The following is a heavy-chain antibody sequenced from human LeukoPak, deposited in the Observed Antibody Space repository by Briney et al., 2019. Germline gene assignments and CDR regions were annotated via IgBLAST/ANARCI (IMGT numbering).Heavy chain of an antibody. Sequence: PGGTLRLSCTASGFTFSTFGLSWVRQAPGKGLEWVSSIIGTSGSTYYADSVKGRFTISTDKSKNTLYLQMNSLRAEDTALYYCAGSSTTVTTRYFDLWGRGTLVTVSS. V-gene: IGHV3-23*01. D-gene: IGHD4-17*01. J-gene: IGHJ2*01. CDR1: GFTFSTFG. CDR2: IIGTSGST. CDR3: AGSSTTVTTRYFDL.